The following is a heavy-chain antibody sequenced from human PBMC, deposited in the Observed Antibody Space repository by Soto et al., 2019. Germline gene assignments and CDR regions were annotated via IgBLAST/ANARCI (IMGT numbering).Heavy chain of an antibody. V-gene: IGHV4-59*08. D-gene: IGHD6-19*01. CDR2: IYYSGST. CDR3: ARHVQWLLTFEY. Sequence: QVQLQESGPGLVKPSETLSLTCTVSGGSISSYYWSWIRQPPGKGLELIGYIYYSGSTNYNPPLKSRVTISVNTSKNQFSLKLSSVTAAATAVYYCARHVQWLLTFEYWGQGTLVTVSS. CDR1: GGSISSYY. J-gene: IGHJ4*02.